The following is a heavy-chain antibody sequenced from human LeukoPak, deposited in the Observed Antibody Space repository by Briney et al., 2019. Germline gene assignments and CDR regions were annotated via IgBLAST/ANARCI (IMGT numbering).Heavy chain of an antibody. Sequence: GGSLRLSCAASGFTFSGYAMSWVRQAPGKGLEWVSVISGSGSSKSYTDSVKGRFTISRDNSKNTLYLQMNSLRAEDTAVYYCAKEPINWNYYFDYWGQGTLVTVSS. CDR2: ISGSGSSK. CDR3: AKEPINWNYYFDY. CDR1: GFTFSGYA. J-gene: IGHJ4*02. V-gene: IGHV3-23*01. D-gene: IGHD1-7*01.